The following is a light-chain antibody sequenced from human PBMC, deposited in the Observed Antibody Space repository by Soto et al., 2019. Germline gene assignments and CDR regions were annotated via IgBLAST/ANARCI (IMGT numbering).Light chain of an antibody. V-gene: IGKV3-15*01. CDR1: QSVSSN. CDR2: GAS. Sequence: EIVMTQSPATLSVSPGERVTLSCRASQSVSSNLAWYQQKPGQAPRLLIYGASTRATGIPARFSGSGSGTEFTLTISSQQSEDLAVYYCQQYNNWPRTFGQGTKVEIK. J-gene: IGKJ1*01. CDR3: QQYNNWPRT.